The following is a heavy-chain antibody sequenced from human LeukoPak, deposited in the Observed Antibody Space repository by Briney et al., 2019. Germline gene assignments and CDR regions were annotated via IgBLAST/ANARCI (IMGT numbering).Heavy chain of an antibody. J-gene: IGHJ4*02. CDR1: GFSFSRFS. D-gene: IGHD4-17*01. Sequence: GGSLRLSCAASGFSFSRFSMHWVRQAPGKGPEYIASINPDGGNTDYANSVKGRFTISRDNSKDMLYLQMGSLRAEDMAVYYCARDSMTTVTTYTFGDYWGQGTLVTVSS. CDR3: ARDSMTTVTTYTFGDY. CDR2: INPDGGNT. V-gene: IGHV3-64*01.